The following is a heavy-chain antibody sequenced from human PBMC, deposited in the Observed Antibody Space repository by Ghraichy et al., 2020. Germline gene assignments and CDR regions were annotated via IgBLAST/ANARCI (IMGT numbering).Heavy chain of an antibody. CDR1: GFTFSRYA. V-gene: IGHV3-23*01. J-gene: IGHJ4*02. CDR2: ISDSAGRT. D-gene: IGHD3-9*01. CDR3: AKGRLSGGVDWTLDY. Sequence: GGSLRLSCAASGFTFSRYAINWVRQAPGKGLEWVLGISDSAGRTYYVDSVKGRFSISRENSKDTVYLQMNSLRVEDTAVYYCAKGRLSGGVDWTLDYWGQGTLVTVSS.